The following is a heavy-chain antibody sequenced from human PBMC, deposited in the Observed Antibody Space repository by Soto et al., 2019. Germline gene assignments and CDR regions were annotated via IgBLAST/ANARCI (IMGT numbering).Heavy chain of an antibody. V-gene: IGHV4-39*07. CDR3: ARDTYSYGYDY. Sequence: SETLSLTWTVYGGSISSMVYYWGWIRQPPGKGLEWIGSIYYSGSTYYNPSLKSRVTISVDTSKNQFSLKLSSVTAADTAVYYCARDTYSYGYDYWGQGTLVTVSS. J-gene: IGHJ4*02. D-gene: IGHD5-18*01. CDR1: GGSISSMVYY. CDR2: IYYSGST.